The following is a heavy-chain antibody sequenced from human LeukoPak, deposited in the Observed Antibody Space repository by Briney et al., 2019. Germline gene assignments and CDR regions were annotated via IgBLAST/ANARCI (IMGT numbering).Heavy chain of an antibody. V-gene: IGHV3-7*01. J-gene: IGHJ4*02. CDR3: ARLTTMVTTFVY. CDR1: GFTFSSYW. Sequence: GGSLRLSCAASGFTFSSYWMHWVRQAPGKGLEWVANIHPDGSVKHYVDSVKGRFTTSRDNAENSLYLQMNSLRAEDTAVYYCARLTTMVTTFVYWGQGALVTVSS. D-gene: IGHD3-10*01. CDR2: IHPDGSVK.